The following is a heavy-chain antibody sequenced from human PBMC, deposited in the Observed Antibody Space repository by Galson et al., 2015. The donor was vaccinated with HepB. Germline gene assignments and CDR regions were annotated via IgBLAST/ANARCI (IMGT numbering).Heavy chain of an antibody. V-gene: IGHV1-69*13. D-gene: IGHD1-1*01. CDR2: IIPIFGTA. Sequence: SVKVSCKASGGTFSSYAISWVRQAPGQGLEWMGGIIPIFGTANYAQKFQGRVTMTADESTRTVYMELSSLRSEDTAVYYCARDARAEYNWNDIDAMDIWGQGTMVTVAS. CDR1: GGTFSSYA. CDR3: ARDARAEYNWNDIDAMDI. J-gene: IGHJ3*02.